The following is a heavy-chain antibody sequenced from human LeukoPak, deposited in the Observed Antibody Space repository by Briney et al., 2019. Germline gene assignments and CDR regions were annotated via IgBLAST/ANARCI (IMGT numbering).Heavy chain of an antibody. Sequence: PSETLSLSCTVSGVSVSSGSYYWGWIRHPPGKGLEWLGYIYYSRSTTYNPSLKNRVSTSVDTSKSQFSLRLSSVTAADTAVYYCARYSIPSYYCYFDLWGRGTLVTVSS. CDR3: ARYSIPSYYCYFDL. V-gene: IGHV4-61*01. CDR1: GVSVSSGSYY. D-gene: IGHD2-21*01. J-gene: IGHJ2*01. CDR2: IYYSRST.